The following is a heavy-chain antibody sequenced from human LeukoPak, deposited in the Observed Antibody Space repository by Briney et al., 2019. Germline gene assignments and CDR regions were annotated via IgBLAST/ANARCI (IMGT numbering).Heavy chain of an antibody. CDR2: IKENGSEK. Sequence: GGSLRLSCAASGFTFSNFWMSWVRQAPGKGLEWVANIKENGSEKYSVDSVKGRFTISRDNSKNTLYLQMNSLRAEDTAVYYCAKDAHGYCSSTSCQYFDYWGQGTLVTVSS. CDR1: GFTFSNFW. J-gene: IGHJ4*02. V-gene: IGHV3-7*01. D-gene: IGHD2-2*01. CDR3: AKDAHGYCSSTSCQYFDY.